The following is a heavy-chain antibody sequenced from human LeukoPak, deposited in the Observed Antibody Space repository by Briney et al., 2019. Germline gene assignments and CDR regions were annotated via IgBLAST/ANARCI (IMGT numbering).Heavy chain of an antibody. CDR3: ARLTTGPFYFDY. D-gene: IGHD3-22*01. CDR2: ISSSSSYI. J-gene: IGHJ4*02. Sequence: PGGSLRLSCAASGFTLSNYNMNWVRQAPGKGLEWVSSISSSSSYIYYADSVKGRFTSSRDNAKKSLYLQMNSLRAEDTAVYYCARLTTGPFYFDYWGQGTLVTVSS. CDR1: GFTLSNYN. V-gene: IGHV3-21*01.